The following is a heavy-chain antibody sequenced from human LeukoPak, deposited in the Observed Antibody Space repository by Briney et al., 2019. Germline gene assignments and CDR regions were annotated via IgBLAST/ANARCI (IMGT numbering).Heavy chain of an antibody. V-gene: IGHV1-69*13. Sequence: ASVKVSCKASGGTFSSYAISWVRQAPGQGLEWMGGIIPIFGTANYAQKFQGRVTITADESTSTAYMELSSLRSEDTAVYYCARESPHLYCSSTSCYHDAFDIWGQGTTVTVSS. CDR3: ARESPHLYCSSTSCYHDAFDI. CDR1: GGTFSSYA. J-gene: IGHJ3*02. D-gene: IGHD2-2*01. CDR2: IIPIFGTA.